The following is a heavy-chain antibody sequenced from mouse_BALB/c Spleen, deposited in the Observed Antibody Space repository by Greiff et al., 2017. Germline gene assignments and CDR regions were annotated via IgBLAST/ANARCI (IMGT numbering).Heavy chain of an antibody. J-gene: IGHJ3*01. V-gene: IGHV2-6-6*01. CDR2: IWGDGSA. Sequence: VQLQESGPGLVAPSQSLSITCTVSGFSLTNSGVHWVRQSPGKGLEWLGVIWGDGSANYNSAFKSRLSISKDNSKRQVFLKMNSLQTDDTARYYCAKLGDYDSWFAYWGQGTLVTVSA. D-gene: IGHD2-4*01. CDR1: GFSLTNSG. CDR3: AKLGDYDSWFAY.